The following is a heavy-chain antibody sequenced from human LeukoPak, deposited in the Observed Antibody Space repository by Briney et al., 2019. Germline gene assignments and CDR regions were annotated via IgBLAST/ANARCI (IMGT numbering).Heavy chain of an antibody. J-gene: IGHJ6*04. V-gene: IGHV3-30*18. D-gene: IGHD4-17*01. CDR2: ISYDGSNK. CDR3: AKDSYGDYLSWRYYYDGMDV. Sequence: GRSLRLSCAASGFTFSSYGMHWVRQAPGKGLEWVAVISYDGSNKYYANSVKGRFTISRDNSKNTLYLQMNSLRAEDTAVYYCAKDSYGDYLSWRYYYDGMDVWGKGTTVTVSS. CDR1: GFTFSSYG.